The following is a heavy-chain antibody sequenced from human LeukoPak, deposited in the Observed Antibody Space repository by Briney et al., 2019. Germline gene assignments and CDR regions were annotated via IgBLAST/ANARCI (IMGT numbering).Heavy chain of an antibody. J-gene: IGHJ4*02. D-gene: IGHD3-10*01. V-gene: IGHV3-48*03. CDR2: ISSGGSTK. CDR3: ATQGRSMVRGV. Sequence: QPGGSLRLSCAASGFTLSTYEMNWVRQAPGKGLEWVSSISSGGSTKYYADSVKGRFTISRDNARNSLYLQMNSLRAEDTAVYYCATQGRSMVRGVWGQGTLVTVSS. CDR1: GFTLSTYE.